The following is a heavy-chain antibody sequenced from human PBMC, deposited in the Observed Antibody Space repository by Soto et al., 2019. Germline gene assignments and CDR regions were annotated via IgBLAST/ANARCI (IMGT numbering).Heavy chain of an antibody. CDR2: IKQDGSEK. J-gene: IGHJ4*02. CDR1: GFTFSSYW. V-gene: IGHV3-7*03. CDR3: ARDAIGGREEIAAPI. Sequence: EVQLVESGGGLVQPGGSLRLSCAASGFTFSSYWMSWVRQAPGKGLEWVANIKQDGSEKYYVDSVKGRFTISRDNAKNSLYLQMNSLRAEDTAVYYCARDAIGGREEIAAPIWGQGTLVTVSS. D-gene: IGHD6-13*01.